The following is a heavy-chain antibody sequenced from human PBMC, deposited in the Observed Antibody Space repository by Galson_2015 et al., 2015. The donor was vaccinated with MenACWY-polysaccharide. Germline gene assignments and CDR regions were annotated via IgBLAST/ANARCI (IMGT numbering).Heavy chain of an antibody. CDR3: AREGDQYGDFADY. CDR2: IYPSGST. J-gene: IGHJ4*02. Sequence: ETLSLTCTVSGASISRYYWSCIRQPAGKGLEWIGRIYPSGSTNYNPSLKSRVTMSLDTSKNQFSLKLNSLSAADTAVYYCAREGDQYGDFADYWGQGTLVTVSS. D-gene: IGHD4-17*01. V-gene: IGHV4-4*07. CDR1: GASISRYY.